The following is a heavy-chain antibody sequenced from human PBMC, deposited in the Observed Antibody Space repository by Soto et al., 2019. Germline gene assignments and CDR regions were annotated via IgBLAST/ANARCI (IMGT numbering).Heavy chain of an antibody. V-gene: IGHV3-23*01. CDR3: ALRRGPYAPYCFDF. Sequence: GGSLRLSCVASGVSLTNSAMNWVRQAPGKGLEWVSGIRSSGGDTSYADSVKGRFTISRDNSKNTLFLQINSLRDEDTAVYYCALRRGPYAPYCFDFWGQGTLVTVSS. CDR1: GVSLTNSA. D-gene: IGHD1-26*01. J-gene: IGHJ4*02. CDR2: IRSSGGDT.